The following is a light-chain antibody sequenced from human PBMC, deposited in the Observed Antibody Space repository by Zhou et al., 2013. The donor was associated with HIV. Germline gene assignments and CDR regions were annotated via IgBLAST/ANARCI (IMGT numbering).Light chain of an antibody. CDR2: GAS. V-gene: IGKV3-15*01. CDR1: QSVSSSY. J-gene: IGKJ1*01. CDR3: QQYNNWPPQT. Sequence: EIVLTQSPGTLSLSPGERATLSCRASQSVSSSYFPWYQQKPGQAPRLLIYGASTRATGIPARFSGSGSGTEFTLTISSLQSEDFAVYYCQQYNNWPPQTFGQGTKVEIK.